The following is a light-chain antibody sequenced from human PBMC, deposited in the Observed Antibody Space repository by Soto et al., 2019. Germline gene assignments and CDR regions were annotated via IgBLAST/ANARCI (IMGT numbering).Light chain of an antibody. Sequence: QSALTQPASVSGSPGQSITISCTGTSSDVGGYNYVSWYQQHPGKAPKLMIFDVSNRPSGVSNRFSGSKSANTASLTISGLQAEDEADYYCSSYASSNTVVFGGGTKLTGL. CDR1: SSDVGGYNY. V-gene: IGLV2-14*03. CDR2: DVS. J-gene: IGLJ2*01. CDR3: SSYASSNTVV.